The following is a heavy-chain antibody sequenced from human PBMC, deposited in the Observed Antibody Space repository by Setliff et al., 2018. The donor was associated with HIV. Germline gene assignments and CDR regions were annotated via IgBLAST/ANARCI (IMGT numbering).Heavy chain of an antibody. J-gene: IGHJ6*03. CDR2: INHSGST. V-gene: IGHV4-34*01. D-gene: IGHD3-10*01. CDR1: GGSISSSY. Sequence: SETLSLTCTVSGGSISSSYWSWIRQPPGKGLEWIGEINHSGSTNYNPSLKSRVTISVDTSKNQFSLNLNSLTAADTAVYYCARGEYYGSGTVYMDVWGKGTTVTVSS. CDR3: ARGEYYGSGTVYMDV.